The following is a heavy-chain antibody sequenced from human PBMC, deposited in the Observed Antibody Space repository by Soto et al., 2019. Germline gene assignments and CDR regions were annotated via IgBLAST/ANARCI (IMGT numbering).Heavy chain of an antibody. Sequence: EVQLLESGGGLVGPGGSLRLSCAASGFTFSNYAMNWVRQAPGKGLECVSVISGSGGSAYYADSVQGRFTISRDNSKNTLYMQMNSLGDEDTAIYYCVRGWGYDSNDYYYAYWGQGTLVIVSS. CDR3: VRGWGYDSNDYYYAY. CDR2: ISGSGGSA. CDR1: GFTFSNYA. D-gene: IGHD3-22*01. V-gene: IGHV3-23*01. J-gene: IGHJ4*02.